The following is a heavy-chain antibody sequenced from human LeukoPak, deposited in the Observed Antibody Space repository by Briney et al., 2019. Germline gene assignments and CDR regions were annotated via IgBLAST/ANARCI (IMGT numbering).Heavy chain of an antibody. Sequence: SQTLSLTCAISGDSVSSHSAAWNWIRQSPSGGLEWLGRTYYRSKWFNDYAVSVKSRITIDPDTSKNQFSLQLNSVTPEDTAVYYCARGVGVDLFNYCYMDVWGRGTTVTVSS. CDR3: ARGVGVDLFNYCYMDV. V-gene: IGHV6-1*01. J-gene: IGHJ6*03. CDR1: GDSVSSHSAA. CDR2: TYYRSKWFN. D-gene: IGHD2-8*01.